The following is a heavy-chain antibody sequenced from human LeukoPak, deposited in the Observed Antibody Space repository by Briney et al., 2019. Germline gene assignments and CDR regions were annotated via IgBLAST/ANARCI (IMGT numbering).Heavy chain of an antibody. CDR3: ATPIAVAGIYYYYGMDV. Sequence: ASVKVSCKASGGTFSSYAISWVRQAPGQGLEWMGGFDPEDGETIYAQKFQGRVTMTEDTSTDTAYMELSSPRSEDTAVYYCATPIAVAGIYYYYGMDVWGQGTTVTVSS. J-gene: IGHJ6*02. CDR2: FDPEDGET. D-gene: IGHD6-19*01. V-gene: IGHV1-24*01. CDR1: GGTFSSYA.